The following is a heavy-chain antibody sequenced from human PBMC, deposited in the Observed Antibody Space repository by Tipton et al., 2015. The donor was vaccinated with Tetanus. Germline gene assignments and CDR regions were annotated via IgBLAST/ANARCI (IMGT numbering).Heavy chain of an antibody. D-gene: IGHD2-21*02. CDR2: IYPGDSDT. J-gene: IGHJ3*02. Sequence: QLVQSGGEVKKPGESLKISCKGSGYIFTNYWIGWVRQKPGKGLEWMGIIYPGDSDTRYSPSFQGQVTISVDKSINTAYLQWSSLKASDTVMYYRAASELVTRGGFRAFDIWGQGTMVTVSS. V-gene: IGHV5-51*01. CDR1: GYIFTNYW. CDR3: AASELVTRGGFRAFDI.